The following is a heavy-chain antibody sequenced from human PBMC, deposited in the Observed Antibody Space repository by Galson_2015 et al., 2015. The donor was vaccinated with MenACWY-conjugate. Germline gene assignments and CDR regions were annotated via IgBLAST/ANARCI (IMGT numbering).Heavy chain of an antibody. CDR1: GGSISSYY. Sequence: SETLSLTCTVSGGSISSYYWSWIRQPPGEGLEWIGYIYYSGSTNYNPSLKSRVTISVDTSKNQFSLKLSSVTAADTAVYYCARDSLDYYGMDVWGQGTTVTVSS. CDR2: IYYSGST. J-gene: IGHJ6*02. V-gene: IGHV4-59*01. CDR3: ARDSLDYYGMDV.